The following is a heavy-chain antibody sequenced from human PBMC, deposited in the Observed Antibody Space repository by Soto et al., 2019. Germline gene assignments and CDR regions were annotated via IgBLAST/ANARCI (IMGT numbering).Heavy chain of an antibody. D-gene: IGHD3-3*01. J-gene: IGHJ4*02. CDR3: ARWSYLDY. CDR2: ICGSDGKT. V-gene: IGHV3-23*01. Sequence: PGGPLSLSCAASGFSFGSYALIWVRQAQGKGLEWVSTICGSDGKTFYADSVKGRFSISRDTSQNTLYLQMNSLRADDTAIYYCARWSYLDYWGQRTRVTVSS. CDR1: GFSFGSYA.